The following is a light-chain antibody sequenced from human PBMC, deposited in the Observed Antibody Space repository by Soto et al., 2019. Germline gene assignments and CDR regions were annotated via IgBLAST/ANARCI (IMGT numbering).Light chain of an antibody. CDR3: QQYGSSPLYT. J-gene: IGKJ2*01. CDR1: QSVSSSY. V-gene: IGKV3-20*01. CDR2: GAS. Sequence: EIVLTQSPGPLSLSPGERATLSCRASQSVSSSYLAWYQQKPGQAPRLLIYGASSRATVIPDRFSGSGSGTDFTLTISRLEPEDFAVYYCQQYGSSPLYTFGQGTKLEIK.